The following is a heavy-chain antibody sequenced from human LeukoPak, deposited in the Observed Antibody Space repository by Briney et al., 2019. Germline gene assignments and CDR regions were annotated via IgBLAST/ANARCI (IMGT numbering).Heavy chain of an antibody. Sequence: SETLSLTCTVPGGSISSYYWSWIRQPPGKGLEWIGYIYYRGSTNYNPTLKSRVTISVDTSKNQFSLKLSSVTAADTAVYYCARGGGFGYDIFALNYYYYGMDVWGQGTTVTVSS. CDR3: ARGGGFGYDIFALNYYYYGMDV. CDR2: IYYRGST. V-gene: IGHV4-59*01. D-gene: IGHD3-9*01. CDR1: GGSISSYY. J-gene: IGHJ6*02.